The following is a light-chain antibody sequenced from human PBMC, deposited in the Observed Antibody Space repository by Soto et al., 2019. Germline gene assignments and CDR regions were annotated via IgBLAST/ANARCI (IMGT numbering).Light chain of an antibody. CDR3: QTWGTGIHV. Sequence: QLVLTQSPSASASLGASVKLTCTLSSGRSSYAIAWHQQQPEKGPRYLMKLNSDGSHSKGDGIPDRFSGSSSGAERYLTISSRQSEDEADYYCQTWGTGIHVFGTGTKVTVL. J-gene: IGLJ1*01. V-gene: IGLV4-69*01. CDR2: LNSDGSH. CDR1: SGRSSYA.